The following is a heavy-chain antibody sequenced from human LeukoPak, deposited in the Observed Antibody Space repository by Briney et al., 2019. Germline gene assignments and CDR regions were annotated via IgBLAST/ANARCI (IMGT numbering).Heavy chain of an antibody. Sequence: GASVKVSCKASAYSLTGYYIHWVRRAPGQGLEWMGWINPNSGGTNYAQKFQGRVTMTRDTSISTAYMELSRLRSDDTAVYYCARGEYNWNYYFDYWGQGTLVTVSS. CDR2: INPNSGGT. CDR1: AYSLTGYY. V-gene: IGHV1-2*02. J-gene: IGHJ4*02. CDR3: ARGEYNWNYYFDY. D-gene: IGHD1-7*01.